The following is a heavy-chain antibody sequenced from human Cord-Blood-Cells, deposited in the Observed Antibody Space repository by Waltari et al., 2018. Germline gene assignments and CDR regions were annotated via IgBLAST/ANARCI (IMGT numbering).Heavy chain of an antibody. V-gene: IGHV4-30-2*01. D-gene: IGHD7-27*01. CDR1: GGSISSGGYS. CDR2: IYHSGST. CDR3: ARGSELGIVRLQGWYFDL. J-gene: IGHJ2*01. Sequence: QLQLQESGSGLVKPSQTLSLTCAVSGGSISSGGYSWRWIRQPPGKGLEWIGYIYHSGSTYYNPSLKSRVTISVDRSKNQFSLKLSSVTAADTAVYYCARGSELGIVRLQGWYFDLWGRGTLVTVSS.